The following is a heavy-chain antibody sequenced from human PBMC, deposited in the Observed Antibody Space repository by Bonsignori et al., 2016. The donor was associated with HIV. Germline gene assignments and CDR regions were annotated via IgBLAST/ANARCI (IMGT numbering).Heavy chain of an antibody. V-gene: IGHV3-74*01. CDR2: TNIDGTIT. D-gene: IGHD6-19*01. J-gene: IGHJ5*02. Sequence: WIRQPPGKGLMWVSRTNIDGTITNYADSVKGRFTVSRDNAKNTLFLQMNSLSADDTAVYYCVRGYSSGWYFPWGQGTLVTSPQ. CDR3: VRGYSSGWYFP.